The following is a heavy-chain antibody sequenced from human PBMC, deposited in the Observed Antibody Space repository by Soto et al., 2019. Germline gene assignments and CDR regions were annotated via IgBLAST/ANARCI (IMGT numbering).Heavy chain of an antibody. CDR3: ARQGCSGGSCHDY. V-gene: IGHV1-46*01. J-gene: IGHJ4*02. CDR1: GYTFTSYY. D-gene: IGHD2-15*01. Sequence: ASVKVSCKASGYTFTSYYMHWVRPAPGQGLEGMGIINPSGGSTSYAQKFQGRVTMTRDTSTSTVYMELSSLRSEDTAVYYCARQGCSGGSCHDYWGQGTLVIVSS. CDR2: INPSGGST.